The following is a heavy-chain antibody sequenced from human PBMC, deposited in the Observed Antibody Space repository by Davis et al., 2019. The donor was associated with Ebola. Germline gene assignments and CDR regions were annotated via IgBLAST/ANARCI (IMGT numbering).Heavy chain of an antibody. CDR3: ARENGDH. Sequence: GESLKISCAASGFPFSSYGMHWVRQAPGKVLEWVAVIWYDGSNKYYADSVKGRFTISRDNSKNTLYLQMNSLRAEDTAVYYCARENGDHWGQGTLVTVSS. CDR1: GFPFSSYG. J-gene: IGHJ4*02. V-gene: IGHV3-33*01. CDR2: IWYDGSNK.